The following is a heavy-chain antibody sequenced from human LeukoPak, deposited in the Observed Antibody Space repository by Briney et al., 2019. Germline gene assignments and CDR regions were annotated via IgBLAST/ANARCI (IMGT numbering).Heavy chain of an antibody. V-gene: IGHV3-23*01. D-gene: IGHD2-2*01. Sequence: PGASLRLSCATSGFTFTSYAMAWVRQAPGKGLEWISVISGSGDGTYYADSLKGRFTISRDNSKNTLYLQMNSLRAEDTAVYYCATGEVVVLIMNYFDYWGQGTLVTVSS. J-gene: IGHJ4*02. CDR1: GFTFTSYA. CDR3: ATGEVVVLIMNYFDY. CDR2: ISGSGDGT.